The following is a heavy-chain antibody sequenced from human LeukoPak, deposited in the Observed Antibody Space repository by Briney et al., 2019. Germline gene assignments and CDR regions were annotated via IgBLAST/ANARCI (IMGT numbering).Heavy chain of an antibody. J-gene: IGHJ4*02. CDR2: IYYSGST. D-gene: IGHD6-13*01. CDR3: AREASSSWFDY. V-gene: IGHV4-59*01. Sequence: SETLSLTCTVYGGSIRSYYWSWIRQPPGKGLEWIGYIYYSGSTNYNPSLKSRVTISVDTSKNQFSLKLSSVTAADTAVYYCAREASSSWFDYWGQGTLVTVSS. CDR1: GGSIRSYY.